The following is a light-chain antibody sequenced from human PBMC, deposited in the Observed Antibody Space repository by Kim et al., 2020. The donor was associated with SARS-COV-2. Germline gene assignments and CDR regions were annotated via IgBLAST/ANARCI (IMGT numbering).Light chain of an antibody. CDR3: LLYYGGAQNWV. Sequence: QTVVTKEPSLTVSPEGTVTLTCASSTGAVTSGYYPNWFQQKPGQAPRALIYGTSNKHSWTPARFPGSLLGGKAALTLSGVQPEAEAVYYCLLYYGGAQNWVSGGGPRLTVL. CDR2: GTS. J-gene: IGLJ3*02. V-gene: IGLV7-43*01. CDR1: TGAVTSGYY.